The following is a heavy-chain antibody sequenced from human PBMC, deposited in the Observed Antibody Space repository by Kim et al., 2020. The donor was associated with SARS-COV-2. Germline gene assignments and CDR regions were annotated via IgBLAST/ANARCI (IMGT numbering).Heavy chain of an antibody. CDR2: INYRGNT. CDR1: GGSLSSDDYY. Sequence: SETLSLTCTVSGGSLSSDDYYWSWVRQPPGKDLEWIGYINYRGNTYYNPSLRSRVTMSVETSKNQVSLKLNSVTAADTAVYFCARAAVDSSGWYSNPVFYYFDLWGRGTLVTVSS. J-gene: IGHJ2*01. V-gene: IGHV4-30-4*01. CDR3: ARAAVDSSGWYSNPVFYYFDL. D-gene: IGHD6-19*01.